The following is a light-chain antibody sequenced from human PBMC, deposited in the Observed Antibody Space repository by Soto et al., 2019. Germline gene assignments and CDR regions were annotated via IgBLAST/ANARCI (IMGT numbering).Light chain of an antibody. CDR3: LQRSNWLT. V-gene: IGKV3-11*01. Sequence: EIGLKQSPATLSLSQGERATLSCRASQSVSSYLAWYQQKPGQAPRLLIYGASNRATGIPARFSGSGAGTDSTLTISSLEPEDSAVYYCLQRSNWLTFGGGTKVDIK. CDR1: QSVSSY. J-gene: IGKJ4*01. CDR2: GAS.